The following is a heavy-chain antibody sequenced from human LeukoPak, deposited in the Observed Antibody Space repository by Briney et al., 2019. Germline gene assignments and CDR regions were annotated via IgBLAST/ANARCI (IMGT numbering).Heavy chain of an antibody. CDR2: IYYSGST. V-gene: IGHV4-59*08. CDR3: ARQRSRGIAVAGNFRGPFDY. CDR1: GGSISSYY. D-gene: IGHD6-19*01. J-gene: IGHJ4*02. Sequence: SETLSLTCTVSGGSISSYYWSWIRQSPGKGLEWIGYIYYSGSTNYNPSLKSRVTISVDTSKNQFSLKLSSVTATDTAVYYCARQRSRGIAVAGNFRGPFDYWGQGTLVTVSS.